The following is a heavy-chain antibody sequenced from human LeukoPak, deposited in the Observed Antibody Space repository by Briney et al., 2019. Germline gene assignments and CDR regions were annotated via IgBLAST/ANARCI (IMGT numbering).Heavy chain of an antibody. D-gene: IGHD3-10*02. CDR1: GLTISSYS. Sequence: GGSLRLSCAASGLTISSYSMNWVRQAPGKGPQWVSDISSSGSTIYYADSVKGRFTISRDNAKNSLYPQMNSLRAEDTAVYYCAELGITMIGGVWGKGTTVTISS. CDR2: ISSSGSTI. CDR3: AELGITMIGGV. V-gene: IGHV3-48*04. J-gene: IGHJ6*04.